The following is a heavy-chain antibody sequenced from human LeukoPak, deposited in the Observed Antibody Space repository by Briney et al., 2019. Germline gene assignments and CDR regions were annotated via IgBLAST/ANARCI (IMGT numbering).Heavy chain of an antibody. CDR3: AKDDSSGYYPVDDNAFDI. CDR1: GFTFSTFW. V-gene: IGHV3-74*01. Sequence: GGSLRLSCAASGFTFSTFWMHWVRQAPGKGLVWVSRINHDGSSTNYADSVKGRFTISRDNAKNTLYLQMNSLRAEDTAVYYCAKDDSSGYYPVDDNAFDIWGQGTMVTVSS. J-gene: IGHJ3*02. D-gene: IGHD3-22*01. CDR2: INHDGSST.